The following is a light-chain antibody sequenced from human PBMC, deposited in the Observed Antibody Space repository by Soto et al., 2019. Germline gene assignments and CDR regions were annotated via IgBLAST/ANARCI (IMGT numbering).Light chain of an antibody. V-gene: IGKV1-5*01. J-gene: IGKJ1*01. CDR3: QQYETFSGT. Sequence: DIQMTQSPSTLSASVGDRVTITCRASQSIDSWLAWYQQKPGRAPKLLIYDASSLQSGVSSTFSGSGSGTEFTLTIASLQPDDFATYYCQQYETFSGTFGPGTKVDIK. CDR2: DAS. CDR1: QSIDSW.